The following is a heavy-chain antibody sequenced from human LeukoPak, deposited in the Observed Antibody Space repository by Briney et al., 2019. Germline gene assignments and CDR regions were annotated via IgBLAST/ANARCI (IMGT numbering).Heavy chain of an antibody. CDR3: ARDLSGSSGY. V-gene: IGHV3-30*04. J-gene: IGHJ4*02. Sequence: GRSLRLSCAASGFTFSSYAMHWVRQAPGKGLEWVAVISYDGSNKYYADSVKGRFTISRDSSKNTLYLQMNSLRAEDTAVYYCARDLSGSSGYWGQGTLVTVSS. CDR2: ISYDGSNK. D-gene: IGHD2-15*01. CDR1: GFTFSSYA.